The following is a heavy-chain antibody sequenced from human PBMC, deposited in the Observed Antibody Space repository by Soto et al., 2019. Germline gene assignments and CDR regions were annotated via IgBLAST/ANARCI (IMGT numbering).Heavy chain of an antibody. V-gene: IGHV4-31*03. CDR3: AREGGTNGVCYDY. Sequence: PSETLSLTCTVSGGSISSRGYYWSWIRQHPGKGLEWIGYIYYSVSTYYNPSLKSRVTISVDTSKNQFSLKLSSVTAADTAVYYCAREGGTNGVCYDYWGQGTLVTVSS. D-gene: IGHD2-8*01. J-gene: IGHJ4*02. CDR2: IYYSVST. CDR1: GGSISSRGYY.